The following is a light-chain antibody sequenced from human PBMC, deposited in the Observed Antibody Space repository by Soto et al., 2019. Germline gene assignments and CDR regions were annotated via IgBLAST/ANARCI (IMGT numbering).Light chain of an antibody. Sequence: EVVMTQSPATLSVSPGERATLSCRASQSVSSNLAWYQQKPGQSPRLLIYGASGRATGIPDRFSGSGSGTDFTLTISSLEPEDFAVYYCRQYGSAPRTFGQGTKVDIK. V-gene: IGKV3-20*01. CDR3: RQYGSAPRT. CDR2: GAS. J-gene: IGKJ1*01. CDR1: QSVSSN.